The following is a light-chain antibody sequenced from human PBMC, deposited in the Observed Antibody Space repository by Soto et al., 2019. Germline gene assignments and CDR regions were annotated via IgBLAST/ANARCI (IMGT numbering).Light chain of an antibody. CDR2: DDS. CDR1: NIGDKG. CDR3: QVWDRSSEHYV. Sequence: SYELTQPPSVSVAPGQTARITCGGNNIGDKGVHWYQQKPGQAPVLVVFDDSDRPSGIPERFSGSNSGDTATLTISGVEAGDDADYFCQVWDRSSEHYVFATGTKVTVL. J-gene: IGLJ1*01. V-gene: IGLV3-21*02.